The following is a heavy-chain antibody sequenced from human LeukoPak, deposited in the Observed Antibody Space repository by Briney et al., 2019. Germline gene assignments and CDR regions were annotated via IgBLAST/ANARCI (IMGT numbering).Heavy chain of an antibody. D-gene: IGHD4-17*01. J-gene: IGHJ4*02. CDR3: ARDLEVTTWNYFDY. V-gene: IGHV3-7*01. Sequence: GGSLRLSCAASGFTFSSYWMSWVRQAPGKGLEWVANIKQDGSEKYYVDSVKGRFTISRDNAKNSPYLQMNSLRAEDTAVYYCARDLEVTTWNYFDYWGQGTLVTVSS. CDR1: GFTFSSYW. CDR2: IKQDGSEK.